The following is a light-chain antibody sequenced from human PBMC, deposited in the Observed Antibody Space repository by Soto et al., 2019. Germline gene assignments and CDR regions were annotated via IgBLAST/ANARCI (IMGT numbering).Light chain of an antibody. V-gene: IGKV1-39*01. CDR1: QYISDF. Sequence: DIQITHSPSSLSASVGDRVTITFRASQYISDFLNWYQQKPGKAPVILIYAASTLQSGVPSRFTGSRSETNFTLIISSLQPEDFATYYCQQSYTTPLNFGGGTKVDNK. CDR3: QQSYTTPLN. J-gene: IGKJ4*01. CDR2: AAS.